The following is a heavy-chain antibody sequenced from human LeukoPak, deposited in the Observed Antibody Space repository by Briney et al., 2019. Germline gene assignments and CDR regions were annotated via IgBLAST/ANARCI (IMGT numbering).Heavy chain of an antibody. CDR3: ARNFQIGYSSGWYRFDY. D-gene: IGHD6-19*01. Sequence: SVKVSCKASGGTFSSYAISWVRQAPGQGLEWMGGNIPIFGTANYAQKFQGRVTITTDESTSTAYMELSSLRSEDTAVYYCARNFQIGYSSGWYRFDYWGQGTLVTVSS. CDR1: GGTFSSYA. CDR2: NIPIFGTA. V-gene: IGHV1-69*05. J-gene: IGHJ4*02.